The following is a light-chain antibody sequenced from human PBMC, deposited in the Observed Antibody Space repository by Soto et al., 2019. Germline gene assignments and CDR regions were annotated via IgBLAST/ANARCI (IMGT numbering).Light chain of an antibody. J-gene: IGKJ5*01. CDR1: ENIARH. CDR3: QQSYSTLSIT. V-gene: IGKV1-39*01. CDR2: AAS. Sequence: DLQMTQSPSSLSASVGDRITITCRASENIARHLNWYQQKPGKAPNLLIYAASNLQNGVPLRFRGGGSGTDFPLTISNLQPEDFATYYCQQSYSTLSITFGQGTRLEIK.